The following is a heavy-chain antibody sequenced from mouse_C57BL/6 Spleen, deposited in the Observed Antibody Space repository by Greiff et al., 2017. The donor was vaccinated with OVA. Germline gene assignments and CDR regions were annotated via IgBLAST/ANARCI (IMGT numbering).Heavy chain of an antibody. D-gene: IGHD1-1*01. CDR3: ARPGKTTVVAMDY. V-gene: IGHV5-17*01. Sequence: DVQLVESGGGLVKPGGSLKLSCAASGFTFSDYGMHWVRQAPEKGLEWVAYISSGSSTIYYADTVKGRFTISRDNAKNTLFLQMTSLRSEDTAMYYCARPGKTTVVAMDYWGQGTSVTVSS. CDR2: ISSGSSTI. CDR1: GFTFSDYG. J-gene: IGHJ4*01.